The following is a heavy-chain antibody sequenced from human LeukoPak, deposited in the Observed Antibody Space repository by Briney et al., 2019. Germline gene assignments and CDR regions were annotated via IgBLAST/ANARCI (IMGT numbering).Heavy chain of an antibody. CDR2: IIPILGIA. CDR3: AREEQTTHHAFDI. Sequence: ASVKVSCKASGGTFSSYAISWVRQAPGQGLEWMGRIIPILGIANYAQKFQGRVTITADKSTSTAYMELSSLRSEDTAVYYCAREEQTTHHAFDIWGQGTMVTVSS. J-gene: IGHJ3*02. V-gene: IGHV1-69*04. D-gene: IGHD1-1*01. CDR1: GGTFSSYA.